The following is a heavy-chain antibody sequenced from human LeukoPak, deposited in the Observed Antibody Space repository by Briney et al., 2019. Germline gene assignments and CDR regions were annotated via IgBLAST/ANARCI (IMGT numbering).Heavy chain of an antibody. J-gene: IGHJ4*02. Sequence: SETLSLTCTVSGGSISSYYWSWIRQPPGKGLEWIGYIYYSGSTNYNPSLKSRVTISVDTSKNQFSLKLSSVTAADTAVYYCARQAKHSYGSREAFDYWGQGTLVTVSS. V-gene: IGHV4-59*08. CDR3: ARQAKHSYGSREAFDY. D-gene: IGHD5-18*01. CDR2: IYYSGST. CDR1: GGSISSYY.